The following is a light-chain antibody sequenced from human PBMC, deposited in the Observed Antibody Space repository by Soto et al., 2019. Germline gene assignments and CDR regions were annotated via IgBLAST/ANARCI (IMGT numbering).Light chain of an antibody. J-gene: IGLJ1*01. CDR1: SSDVGSYNL. Sequence: QSALTQPASVSGSPGQSITISCTGTSSDVGSYNLVSWYQQHPGKAPELMIYEGSKRPSGISNRFSGSKSVNTACLTISGLQAEYEADYYCCSYASSSTYVFGTGTKVTVL. V-gene: IGLV2-23*01. CDR3: CSYASSSTYV. CDR2: EGS.